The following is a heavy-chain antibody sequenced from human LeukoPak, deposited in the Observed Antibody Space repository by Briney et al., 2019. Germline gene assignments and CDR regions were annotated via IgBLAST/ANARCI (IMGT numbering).Heavy chain of an antibody. CDR2: IDSRENT. V-gene: IGHV3-53*04. CDR3: ARESTPLRGAFDP. D-gene: IGHD5-24*01. Sequence: GGSLRLSCAASGFTVRNNHMSWVRQAPGMGLEWVSVIDSRENTYHADSVKGRFNISRHTSKNTLYLQMNSLRAEDTAVYYCARESTPLRGAFDPWGPGTLVTVSS. J-gene: IGHJ5*02. CDR1: GFTVRNNH.